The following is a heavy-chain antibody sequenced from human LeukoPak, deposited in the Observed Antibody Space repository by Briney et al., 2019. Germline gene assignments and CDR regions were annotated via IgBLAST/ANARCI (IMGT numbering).Heavy chain of an antibody. Sequence: GGSLRLSCAASGFTFSSYAMSWVRQAPGKGLEWVSAISGRGGSIYYADSVKGRFTISRDNSKNTLYLQMNSLRAEDTAVYYCAKGTNWNYYFDYWGQGTLVTVSS. V-gene: IGHV3-23*01. CDR2: ISGRGGSI. J-gene: IGHJ4*02. CDR1: GFTFSSYA. CDR3: AKGTNWNYYFDY. D-gene: IGHD1-7*01.